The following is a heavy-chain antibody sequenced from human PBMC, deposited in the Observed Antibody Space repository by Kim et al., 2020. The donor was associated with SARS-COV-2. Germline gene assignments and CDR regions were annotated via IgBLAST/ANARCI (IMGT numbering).Heavy chain of an antibody. Sequence: SETLSLTCTVSGGSISSYYWSWIRQPAGKGLEWIGRIYTSGSTNYNPSLKSRVTMSVDTSKNQFSLKLSSVTAADTAVYYCARLTYYYDSSGYYYDYRGQGTLVTVSS. CDR2: IYTSGST. V-gene: IGHV4-4*07. J-gene: IGHJ4*02. CDR3: ARLTYYYDSSGYYYDY. D-gene: IGHD3-22*01. CDR1: GGSISSYY.